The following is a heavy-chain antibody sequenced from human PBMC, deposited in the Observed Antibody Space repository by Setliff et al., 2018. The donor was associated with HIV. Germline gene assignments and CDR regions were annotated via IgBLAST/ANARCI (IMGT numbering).Heavy chain of an antibody. CDR2: ISSSGTTI. J-gene: IGHJ5*02. D-gene: IGHD3-9*01. CDR1: GFTFRSYE. Sequence: GGSLRLSCAASGFTFRSYEMNWVRQAPGKGLEWVSYISSSGTTIYYADSVKGRFTISRDNAESSLYLQMNSLRAEDTAVYYCARDNGRYFDRGWFDPWGQGALVTVSS. V-gene: IGHV3-48*03. CDR3: ARDNGRYFDRGWFDP.